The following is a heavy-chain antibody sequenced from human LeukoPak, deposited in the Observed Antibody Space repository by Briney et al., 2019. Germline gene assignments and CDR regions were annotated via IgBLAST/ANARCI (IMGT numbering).Heavy chain of an antibody. Sequence: SGGSLRLSCAASGFTFSSYAMSWVRQAPGKGLEWVSAISGSGGSTYYADSVKGRFTISRDNSKNTLYLQMNSLRAEGTAVYYCAKDLCAGGGYHLAPTAFDYWGQGTLVTVSS. J-gene: IGHJ4*02. CDR2: ISGSGGST. CDR1: GFTFSSYA. V-gene: IGHV3-23*01. CDR3: AKDLCAGGGYHLAPTAFDY. D-gene: IGHD5-18*01.